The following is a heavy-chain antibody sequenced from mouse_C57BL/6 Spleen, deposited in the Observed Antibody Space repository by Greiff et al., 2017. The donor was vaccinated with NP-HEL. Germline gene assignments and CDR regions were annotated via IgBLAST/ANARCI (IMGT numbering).Heavy chain of an antibody. Sequence: QVQLKQPGAELVKPGASVKMSCKASGYTFTSYWITWVKQRPGQGLEWIGDIYPGSGSTNYNEKFKSKATLTVDTSSSTAYMQLSSLTSEDSAVYYCARETNYYGSSYAMDYWGQGTSVTVSS. D-gene: IGHD1-1*01. CDR1: GYTFTSYW. V-gene: IGHV1-55*01. CDR3: ARETNYYGSSYAMDY. J-gene: IGHJ4*01. CDR2: IYPGSGST.